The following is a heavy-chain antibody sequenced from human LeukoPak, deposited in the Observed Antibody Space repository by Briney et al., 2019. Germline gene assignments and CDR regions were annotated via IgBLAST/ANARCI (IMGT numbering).Heavy chain of an antibody. J-gene: IGHJ6*03. CDR1: GFTFSSYG. D-gene: IGHD4-17*01. Sequence: GGSLRLSCAASGFTFSSYGMHWVRQAPGKGLEWVAVISYDGSNKHYADSVKGRFTISRDNSKNTLYLQMNSLRAEDTAVYYCAKQGTVYYYYYYMDVWGKGTTVTVSS. CDR2: ISYDGSNK. CDR3: AKQGTVYYYYYYMDV. V-gene: IGHV3-30*18.